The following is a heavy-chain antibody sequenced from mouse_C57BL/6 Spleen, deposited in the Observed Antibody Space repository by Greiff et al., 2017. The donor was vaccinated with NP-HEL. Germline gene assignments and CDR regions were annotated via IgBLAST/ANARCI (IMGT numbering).Heavy chain of an antibody. J-gene: IGHJ4*01. CDR1: GFTFTDYY. V-gene: IGHV7-3*01. Sequence: EVKLVESGGGLVQPGGSLSLSCAASGFTFTDYYMSWVRQPPGKALEWLGFIRNKANGYTTEYSASVKGRFTISRDNSQSILYLQMNALRADDSATYYCARYSSSLYYAMDYWGQGTSVTVSS. D-gene: IGHD1-1*01. CDR3: ARYSSSLYYAMDY. CDR2: IRNKANGYTT.